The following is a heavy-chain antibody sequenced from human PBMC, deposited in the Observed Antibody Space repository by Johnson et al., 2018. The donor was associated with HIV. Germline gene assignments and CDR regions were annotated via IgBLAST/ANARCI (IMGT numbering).Heavy chain of an antibody. CDR2: ISYAGSNK. D-gene: IGHD6-13*01. CDR1: GFTFSQFA. V-gene: IGHV3-30-3*02. CDR3: AKCIWGSSLIDAVDI. Sequence: QVQLVESGGGLVQPGGSLRLSCVASGFTFSQFAMHWVRQAPGKGLEWVTVISYAGSNKSYADSVKGRFTISRDNSKNTLYLQMNSLRAEDTAVYYCAKCIWGSSLIDAVDIWGQGTMVTVSS. J-gene: IGHJ3*02.